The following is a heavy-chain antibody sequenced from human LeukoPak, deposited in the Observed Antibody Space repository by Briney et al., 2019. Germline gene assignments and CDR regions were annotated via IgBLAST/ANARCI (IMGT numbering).Heavy chain of an antibody. J-gene: IGHJ4*02. CDR2: ISGSGGST. V-gene: IGHV3-23*01. D-gene: IGHD3-22*01. CDR1: GFTFSSYG. Sequence: GGSLRLSCAASGFTFSSYGMSWVRQAPGKGLEWVSAISGSGGSTYYADSVKGRFTISRDNAKNSLYLQMNSLRAEDTAVYYCASLGRVVVYDYWGQGTLVTVSS. CDR3: ASLGRVVVYDY.